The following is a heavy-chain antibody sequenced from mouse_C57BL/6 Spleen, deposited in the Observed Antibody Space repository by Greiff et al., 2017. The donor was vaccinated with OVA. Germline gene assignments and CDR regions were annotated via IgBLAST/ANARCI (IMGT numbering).Heavy chain of an antibody. D-gene: IGHD2-3*01. CDR1: GYTFTSYW. CDR2: IHPNSGST. CDR3: AIKAYDGYLYYFDY. Sequence: QVQLQQPGAELVKPGASVKLSCKASGYTFTSYWMHWVKQRPGQGLEWIGMIHPNSGSTNYNEKFKSKATLTVDKSSSTAYMQLSSLTSEDSAVYYCAIKAYDGYLYYFDYWGQGTTLTVSS. V-gene: IGHV1-64*01. J-gene: IGHJ2*01.